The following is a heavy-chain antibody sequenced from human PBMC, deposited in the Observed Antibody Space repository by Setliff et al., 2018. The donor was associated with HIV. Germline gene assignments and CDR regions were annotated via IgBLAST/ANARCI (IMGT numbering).Heavy chain of an antibody. CDR3: ATSAESGFGIHWGVFNI. CDR2: IYSSGST. CDR1: GGSTSTSGSY. Sequence: SETLSLTCTVSGGSTSTSGSYWGWIRQPPGKGREWIGSIYSSGSTYYNPSLKSRVTISVDTSKNQFSLKLKSVTAADTAVYYCATSAESGFGIHWGVFNIWGQGTRVTVSS. J-gene: IGHJ3*02. V-gene: IGHV4-39*01. D-gene: IGHD3-10*01.